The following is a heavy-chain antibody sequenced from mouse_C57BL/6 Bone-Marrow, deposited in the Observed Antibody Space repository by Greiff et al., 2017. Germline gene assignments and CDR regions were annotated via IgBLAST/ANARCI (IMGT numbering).Heavy chain of an antibody. V-gene: IGHV1-50*01. CDR3: ARRAYYYGSSSWFAY. Sequence: VQLQQPGAELVKPGASVKLSCKASGYTFTSYWMQWVKQRPGQGLEWIGEIDPSDSYTHYNQKFKGKATLTVDTSSSTAYMQLSSLTFEDSAVYDCARRAYYYGSSSWFAYWGQGTLVTVSA. D-gene: IGHD1-1*01. J-gene: IGHJ3*01. CDR2: IDPSDSYT. CDR1: GYTFTSYW.